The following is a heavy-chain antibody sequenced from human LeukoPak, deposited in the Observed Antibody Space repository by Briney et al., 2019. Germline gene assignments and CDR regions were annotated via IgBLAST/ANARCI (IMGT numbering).Heavy chain of an antibody. V-gene: IGHV1-2*02. Sequence: ASVKVSCKASGYTFTSYDINWVRQAPGQGLEWMGWINPNSGGTNYAQKFQGRVTMTRDTSISTAYMELSRLRSDDTAVYYCARVGGGSYFSGWFDPWGQGTLVTVSS. J-gene: IGHJ5*02. CDR2: INPNSGGT. CDR3: ARVGGGSYFSGWFDP. CDR1: GYTFTSYD. D-gene: IGHD1-26*01.